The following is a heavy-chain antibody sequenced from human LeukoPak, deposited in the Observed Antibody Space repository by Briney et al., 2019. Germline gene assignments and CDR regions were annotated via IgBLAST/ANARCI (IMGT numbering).Heavy chain of an antibody. V-gene: IGHV4-59*01. Sequence: PSETLSLTCTVSGGSISSDYWSWIRQPPGKGLEWIGYIYYSGSTNYNPSLKSRVTISVDTSKNQFSLKLSSVTAADTAVYYCARGGVGGYSYGYDFDYWGQGTLVTVSS. CDR1: GGSISSDY. CDR3: ARGGVGGYSYGYDFDY. J-gene: IGHJ4*02. D-gene: IGHD5-18*01. CDR2: IYYSGST.